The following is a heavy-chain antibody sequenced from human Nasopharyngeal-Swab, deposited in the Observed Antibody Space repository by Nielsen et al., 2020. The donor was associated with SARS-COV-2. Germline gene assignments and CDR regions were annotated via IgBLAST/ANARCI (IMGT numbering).Heavy chain of an antibody. J-gene: IGHJ4*02. Sequence: GGSLRLSCAASGFTFDDYTMHWVRQAPGKGLEWVSLISWDGGSTYYADSVKGRFTISRDNSKTSLYLQMNSLRTEDTALYYCAKGGYGGNSATYDYWGQGTLVTVSS. CDR2: ISWDGGST. V-gene: IGHV3-43*01. CDR1: GFTFDDYT. CDR3: AKGGYGGNSATYDY. D-gene: IGHD4-23*01.